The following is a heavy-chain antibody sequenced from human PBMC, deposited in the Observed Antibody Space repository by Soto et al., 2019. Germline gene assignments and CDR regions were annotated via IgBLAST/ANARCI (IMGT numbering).Heavy chain of an antibody. CDR2: IYYSGST. V-gene: IGHV4-39*01. J-gene: IGHJ5*02. D-gene: IGHD1-26*01. Sequence: QLHLRESGPGLVKPSETLSLTCTVSGGSITSSSYYWGWIRQPPGKGLEWIGSIYYSGSTYYNPSLKSRVTISVDKSKNKLSLKLSSVTAADTAVYYCETQEVGGSYVYTFDPWGQGTLVTVSS. CDR3: ETQEVGGSYVYTFDP. CDR1: GGSITSSSYY.